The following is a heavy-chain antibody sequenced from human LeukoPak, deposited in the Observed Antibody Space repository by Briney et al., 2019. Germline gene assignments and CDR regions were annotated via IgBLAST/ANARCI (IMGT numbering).Heavy chain of an antibody. J-gene: IGHJ4*02. V-gene: IGHV4-61*10. D-gene: IGHD3-22*01. Sequence: PSETLSLTCTVSGGSISSGSYYWSWIRQPAGKGLEWIGYVSYSGTTSYSPSLKSRVTISVDTSKNEFSLKLSSVTAADTAVYYCARYTSTYYYYWGQGTLVTVSS. CDR3: ARYTSTYYYY. CDR1: GGSISSGSYY. CDR2: VSYSGTT.